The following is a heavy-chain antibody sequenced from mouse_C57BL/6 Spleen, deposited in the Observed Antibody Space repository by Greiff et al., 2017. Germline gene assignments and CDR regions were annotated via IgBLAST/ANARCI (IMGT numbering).Heavy chain of an antibody. CDR2: INPSSGYT. CDR3: ARSGTTVVASYYYAMDY. D-gene: IGHD1-1*01. V-gene: IGHV1-4*01. Sequence: QVQLQQSGAELARPGASVKMSCKASGYTFTSYTMHWVKQRPGQGLEWIGYINPSSGYTKYNQKFKDKATLTADKSSSTAYMQLSSLTSEDSAGYYCARSGTTVVASYYYAMDYWGQGTSVTVSS. J-gene: IGHJ4*01. CDR1: GYTFTSYT.